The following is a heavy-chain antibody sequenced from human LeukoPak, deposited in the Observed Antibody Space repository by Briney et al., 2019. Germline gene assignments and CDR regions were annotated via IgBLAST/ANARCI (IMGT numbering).Heavy chain of an antibody. Sequence: SQTLSLTCAVSGGSISSGGYSWSWIRQPPGKGLEWIGYIYYSGSTNYNPSLKSRVTISVDTSKNQFSLKLSSVTAADTAVYYCARTRTQWLYDYWGQGTLVTVSS. CDR3: ARTRTQWLYDY. D-gene: IGHD6-19*01. CDR1: GGSISSGGYS. J-gene: IGHJ4*02. CDR2: IYYSGST. V-gene: IGHV4-30-4*07.